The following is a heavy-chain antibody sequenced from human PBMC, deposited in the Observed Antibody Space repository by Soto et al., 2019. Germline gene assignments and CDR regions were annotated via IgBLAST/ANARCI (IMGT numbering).Heavy chain of an antibody. Sequence: GSLILYGAASGFTFSSYDMSWVRQAPWKGLEWVSAISGSGGSTYYADSVKGRFNISRDNSKNTLYLQMNSLRAEDTAVYYCAKDRSYHDILTLFDYWGQGTLVTASS. J-gene: IGHJ4*02. CDR1: GFTFSSYD. D-gene: IGHD3-9*01. CDR3: AKDRSYHDILTLFDY. V-gene: IGHV3-23*01. CDR2: ISGSGGST.